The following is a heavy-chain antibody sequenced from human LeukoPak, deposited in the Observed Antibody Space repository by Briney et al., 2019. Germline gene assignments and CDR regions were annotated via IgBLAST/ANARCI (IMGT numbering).Heavy chain of an antibody. CDR2: LSASGGLT. CDR3: ARATGLVITADAFDI. D-gene: IGHD3-22*01. V-gene: IGHV3-23*01. Sequence: HPGGSLRLSCAASGFTFSSYAMSWVRQAPGKGLEWVSGLSASGGLTYYADSVKGRFTISRDNSKNTLYLQMNSLRAEDTAVYYCARATGLVITADAFDIWGQGTMVTVSS. CDR1: GFTFSSYA. J-gene: IGHJ3*02.